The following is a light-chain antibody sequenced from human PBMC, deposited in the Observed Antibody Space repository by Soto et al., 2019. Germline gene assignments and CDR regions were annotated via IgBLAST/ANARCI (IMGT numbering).Light chain of an antibody. CDR2: SNN. Sequence: QSVLTQPPSASGTPGQRVTIACSGGSSNIESNTVNWYQQVTGTAPKLLVYSNNQRPSGVPDRFSGSQAGTSASLAISGLQSEDEADYYCATWDDSLNGWVIGGGTKMSVL. CDR3: ATWDDSLNGWV. CDR1: SSNIESNT. J-gene: IGLJ2*01. V-gene: IGLV1-44*01.